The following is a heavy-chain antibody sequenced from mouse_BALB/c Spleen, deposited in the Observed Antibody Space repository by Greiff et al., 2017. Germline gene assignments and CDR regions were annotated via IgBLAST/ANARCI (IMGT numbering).Heavy chain of an antibody. Sequence: VQLQESGPGLVKPSQSLSLTCTVTGYSITSDYAWNWIRQFPGNKLEWMGYISYSGSTSYNPSLKSRISITRDTSKNQFFLQLNSVTTEDTATYYCARGDGNCDYFDYWGQGTTLTVSS. CDR1: GYSITSDYA. V-gene: IGHV3-2*02. D-gene: IGHD2-1*01. CDR3: ARGDGNCDYFDY. CDR2: ISYSGST. J-gene: IGHJ2*01.